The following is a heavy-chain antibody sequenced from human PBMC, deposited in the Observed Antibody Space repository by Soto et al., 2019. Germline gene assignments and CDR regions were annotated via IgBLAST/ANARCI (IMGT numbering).Heavy chain of an antibody. D-gene: IGHD3-9*01. CDR1: GGSVTCGSYY. CDR3: ARTSHDRTGYYYFDY. Sequence: SETLSLTCTVSGGSVTCGSYYWSWIRQSPAKGLEWIGYFYYSGTTNYNPSLKSRVTISADTSKNQVSLTVNSVTAADTAVYYCARTSHDRTGYYYFDYWGRGTLVTVSS. J-gene: IGHJ4*02. V-gene: IGHV4-61*01. CDR2: FYYSGTT.